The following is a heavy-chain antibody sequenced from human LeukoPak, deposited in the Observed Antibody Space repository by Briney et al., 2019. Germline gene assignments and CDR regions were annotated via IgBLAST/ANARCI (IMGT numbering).Heavy chain of an antibody. V-gene: IGHV3-66*01. CDR3: ARDAFLGRYFDWLPPHRDYGMDV. CDR2: IYSGGST. D-gene: IGHD3-9*01. Sequence: GGSLRLSCAASGFTVSSNYMSWVRQAPGKGLEWVSVIYSGGSTYYADSVKGRFTISRDNSKNTLYLQMNSLRAEDTAVYYCARDAFLGRYFDWLPPHRDYGMDVWGQGTTVTVSS. J-gene: IGHJ6*02. CDR1: GFTVSSNY.